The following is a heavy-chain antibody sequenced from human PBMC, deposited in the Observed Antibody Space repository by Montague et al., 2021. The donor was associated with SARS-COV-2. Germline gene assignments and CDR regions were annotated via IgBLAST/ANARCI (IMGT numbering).Heavy chain of an antibody. J-gene: IGHJ4*02. D-gene: IGHD5-18*01. CDR1: GDSISSYY. Sequence: SETLSLTCTVSGDSISSYYWSWIRQSPGKGLEWIGYIYYSGSTNYNPSLKSRVTISVDMSKNQFSLKLRSATAADTAVYYCARGQLWFDYWGQGTLVTVSS. V-gene: IGHV4-59*08. CDR3: ARGQLWFDY. CDR2: IYYSGST.